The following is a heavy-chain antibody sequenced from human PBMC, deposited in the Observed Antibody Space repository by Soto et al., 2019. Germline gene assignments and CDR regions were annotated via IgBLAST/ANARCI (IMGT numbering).Heavy chain of an antibody. J-gene: IGHJ4*02. V-gene: IGHV4-34*01. CDR2: INHSGST. Sequence: QVQLQQWGAGLLKPSETLSLTCAVYGGSFSGYYWSWIRQPPGKGLEWIGEINHSGSTNYNPSLKSRVTISVDTSKNQFSLKLSSVTAADTAVYYCASRARYCGGDCYENFDYWGQGTLVTVSS. D-gene: IGHD2-21*02. CDR3: ASRARYCGGDCYENFDY. CDR1: GGSFSGYY.